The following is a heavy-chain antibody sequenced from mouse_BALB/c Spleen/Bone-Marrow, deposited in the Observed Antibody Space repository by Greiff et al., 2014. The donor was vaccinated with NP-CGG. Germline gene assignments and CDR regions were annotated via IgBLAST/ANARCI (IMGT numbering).Heavy chain of an antibody. J-gene: IGHJ3*01. Sequence: LRLSCATSCFTFPDNYMSWVRQPPGKALEWLGFIRNKANGYTTEYIASVKGRFTISRDNSQSIFYLQMNTLRAEDSATDYCARDSDWFAYWGQGTLVTVS. CDR3: ARDSDWFAY. V-gene: IGHV7-3*02. CDR1: CFTFPDNY. CDR2: IRNKANGYTT.